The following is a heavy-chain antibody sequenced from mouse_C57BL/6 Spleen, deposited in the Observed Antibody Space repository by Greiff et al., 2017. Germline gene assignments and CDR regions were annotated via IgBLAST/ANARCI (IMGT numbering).Heavy chain of an antibody. D-gene: IGHD2-5*01. Sequence: VQLQQPGAELVKPGASVKLSCKASGYTFTSYWMHWVKQRPGQGLEWIGMIHPNSGSTNYNEKFKRKATLTVDTSSSTAYMQLSSLTSEDSAVYYWASTPYYSNCAWFAYWGQGTLVTVSA. CDR3: ASTPYYSNCAWFAY. V-gene: IGHV1-64*01. CDR1: GYTFTSYW. J-gene: IGHJ3*01. CDR2: IHPNSGST.